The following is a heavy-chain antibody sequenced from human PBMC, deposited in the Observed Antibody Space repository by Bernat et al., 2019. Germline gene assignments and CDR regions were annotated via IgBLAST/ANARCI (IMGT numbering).Heavy chain of an antibody. V-gene: IGHV3-21*01. J-gene: IGHJ3*02. CDR2: ISFSSSYI. Sequence: EVQLVESGGGLVKPGGSLRLSCAASGFTFSSYSMNWVRQAPGKGLEWVSSISFSSSYIYYADSVKGRFTMSRDNAKNSLYLQMNSLRAEDTAVYYCARCYSSSWYGAFDIWGQGTMVTVSS. CDR1: GFTFSSYS. D-gene: IGHD6-13*01. CDR3: ARCYSSSWYGAFDI.